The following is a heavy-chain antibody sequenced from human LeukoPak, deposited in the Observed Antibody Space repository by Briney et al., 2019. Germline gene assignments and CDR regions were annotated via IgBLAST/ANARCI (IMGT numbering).Heavy chain of an antibody. J-gene: IGHJ4*02. V-gene: IGHV4-34*01. D-gene: IGHD6-19*01. CDR2: INHSGST. CDR1: GGSFSGFY. Sequence: SETLSLTCAVYGGSFSGFYWSWVRQPPGKGLEWIGEINHSGSTHYNPSFKSRVTILVDTSRNQFSLKLTSVTAADTAVYYCARDSSGWYDYWGQGTLVTVSS. CDR3: ARDSSGWYDY.